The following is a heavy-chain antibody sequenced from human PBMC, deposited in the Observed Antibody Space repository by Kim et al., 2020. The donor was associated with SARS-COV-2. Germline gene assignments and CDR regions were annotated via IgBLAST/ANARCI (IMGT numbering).Heavy chain of an antibody. CDR3: AREDLDARRQLLWFGEPWGWFDP. V-gene: IGHV4-30-4*01. D-gene: IGHD3-10*01. J-gene: IGHJ5*02. CDR1: GGSISSGDYY. Sequence: SETLSLTCTVSGGSISSGDYYWSWIRQPPGKGLEWIGYIYYSGSTYYNPSLKSRVTISVDTSKNQFSLKLSSVTAADTAVYYCAREDLDARRQLLWFGEPWGWFDPWGQGTLVTVSS. CDR2: IYYSGST.